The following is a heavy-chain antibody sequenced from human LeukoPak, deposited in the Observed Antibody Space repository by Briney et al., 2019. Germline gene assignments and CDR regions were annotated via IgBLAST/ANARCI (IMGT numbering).Heavy chain of an antibody. J-gene: IGHJ4*02. CDR3: AVSSIAARPGY. CDR1: GFTFSSYA. V-gene: IGHV3-23*01. D-gene: IGHD6-6*01. CDR2: ISGSCGST. Sequence: TRGSLRLSCAAPGFTFSSYAMSWVRQAPGKGLEWVSAISGSCGSTYYADSVKGRFTISRDNSKNTLYLQMNSLRAEDTAVYYCAVSSIAARPGYWGQGTLVTDSS.